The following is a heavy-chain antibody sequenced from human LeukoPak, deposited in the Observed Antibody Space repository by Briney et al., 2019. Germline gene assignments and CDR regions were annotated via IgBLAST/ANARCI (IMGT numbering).Heavy chain of an antibody. CDR1: GYTFSDYG. CDR3: ARDFYGDYIRGP. V-gene: IGHV1-18*01. Sequence: ASVKVSCKASGYTFSDYGVSWVRQAPGQGLEWMGRISAYNGNTNYLQKFQGRVTMTTDTSTSTAYMELRSLRSDDTAVYYCARDFYGDYIRGPWGQGTLVTVSS. D-gene: IGHD4-17*01. CDR2: ISAYNGNT. J-gene: IGHJ5*02.